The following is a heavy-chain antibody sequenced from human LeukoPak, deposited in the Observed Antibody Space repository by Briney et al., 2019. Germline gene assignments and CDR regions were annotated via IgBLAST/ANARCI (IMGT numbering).Heavy chain of an antibody. J-gene: IGHJ5*02. V-gene: IGHV1-2*02. CDR2: INPNSGGT. D-gene: IGHD6-6*01. CDR3: ARAEYSSSSGSGDWFDP. Sequence: ASVKVSCKASGYTFTGYYMHWVRQAPGQGLEWMGWINPNSGGTNYAQKFQGRVTMTRDTSISTAYIELSRLRSDNTAVYYCARAEYSSSSGSGDWFDPWGQGTLVTVSS. CDR1: GYTFTGYY.